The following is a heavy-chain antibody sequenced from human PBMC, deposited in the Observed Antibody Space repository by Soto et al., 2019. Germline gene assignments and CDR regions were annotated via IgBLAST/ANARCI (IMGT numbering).Heavy chain of an antibody. Sequence: QVQLVQSGGEVKKPGASVKVSCKPSGYTFTNYGITWVRQAPGQGLKWMGWISAYNGDTNYAQKFQGRVIMTTDTSTTTAYMELRSLRSDDTAVYYCARGPAGGLRGDVSYWGQGTLVTVSS. J-gene: IGHJ4*02. CDR3: ARGPAGGLRGDVSY. D-gene: IGHD1-26*01. CDR1: GYTFTNYG. CDR2: ISAYNGDT. V-gene: IGHV1-18*04.